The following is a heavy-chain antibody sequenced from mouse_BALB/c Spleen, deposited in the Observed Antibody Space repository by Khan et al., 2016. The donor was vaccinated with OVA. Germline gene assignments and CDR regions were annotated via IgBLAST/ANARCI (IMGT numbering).Heavy chain of an antibody. V-gene: IGHV5-17*02. D-gene: IGHD1-1*01. J-gene: IGHJ2*01. CDR1: GFTFSSYG. CDR2: ISGDSNTI. CDR3: AKSYFYGYYFDY. Sequence: EVELVESGGGLVQPGGSRKLSCAASGFTFSSYGMHWVRQAPERGLEWVAYISGDSNTIYYADTVKGRFTISSDNPRNTLFLQMTSLMSEDTAMYYCAKSYFYGYYFDYWGPGTTLTVSS.